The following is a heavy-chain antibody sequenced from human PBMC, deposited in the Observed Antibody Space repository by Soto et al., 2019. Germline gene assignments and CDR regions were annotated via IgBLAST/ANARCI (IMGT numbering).Heavy chain of an antibody. V-gene: IGHV1-18*01. CDR1: GYTFTRYG. D-gene: IGHD2-15*01. CDR3: AMVDGSVTPSPQDV. J-gene: IGHJ6*02. Sequence: QVQLVQSGAEVKNPGASVKVSCKASGYTFTRYGIGWARQAPGQGLEWMGWINTYNGNTNYAQNVHDRCTLTTDTSTRKAYMRRRSLRSNDTPKYYCAMVDGSVTPSPQDVWGQGTTVIVSS. CDR2: INTYNGNT.